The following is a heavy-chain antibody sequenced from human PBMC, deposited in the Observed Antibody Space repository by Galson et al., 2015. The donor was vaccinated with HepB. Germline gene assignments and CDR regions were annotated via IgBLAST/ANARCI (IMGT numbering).Heavy chain of an antibody. CDR2: VLYDGTNK. Sequence: SLRLSCAASGFTFSAYALHWVRQAPGKGLEWVAVVLYDGTNKHYADSVKGRFTISRDNSKNTLYLQMNSLRAEDTAVYYCARDFDYYDTTGYLTYWGQGTLVTVSS. J-gene: IGHJ4*02. CDR3: ARDFDYYDTTGYLTY. CDR1: GFTFSAYA. D-gene: IGHD3-22*01. V-gene: IGHV3-30-3*01.